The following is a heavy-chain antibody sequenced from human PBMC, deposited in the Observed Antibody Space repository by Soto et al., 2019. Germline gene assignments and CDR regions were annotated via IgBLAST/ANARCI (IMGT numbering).Heavy chain of an antibody. V-gene: IGHV3-74*01. CDR1: GFTFTTYW. Sequence: EVKVVESGGGLVQPGGSLRLSCAASGFTFTTYWMHWVRQVPGKGLVWVSRIKGDGSSLSYADSVKGRFTISRENVENTVYMQMGSLGADDPAVYYCARGLENYYGVDVWGQGTTVTVSS. CDR3: ARGLENYYGVDV. J-gene: IGHJ6*02. CDR2: IKGDGSSL.